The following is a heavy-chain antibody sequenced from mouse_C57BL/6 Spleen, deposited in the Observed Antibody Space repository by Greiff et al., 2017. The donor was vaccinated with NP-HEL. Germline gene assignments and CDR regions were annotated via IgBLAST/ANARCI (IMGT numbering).Heavy chain of an antibody. CDR3: ARRETGTGNYAMDY. V-gene: IGHV1-81*01. J-gene: IGHJ4*01. CDR2: IYPRSGNT. CDR1: GYTFTSYG. Sequence: VQLQQSGAELARPGASVKLSCKASGYTFTSYGISWVKQRTGQGLEWIGEIYPRSGNTYYNENLKGKATLSADKSSRTAYMELRSLTSEDAAVYFSARRETGTGNYAMDYWGQGTSVTVSS. D-gene: IGHD4-1*01.